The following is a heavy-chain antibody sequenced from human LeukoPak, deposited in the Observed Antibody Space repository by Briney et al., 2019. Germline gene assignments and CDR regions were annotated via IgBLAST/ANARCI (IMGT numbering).Heavy chain of an antibody. V-gene: IGHV4-39*01. D-gene: IGHD6-13*01. CDR2: IYYSGST. Sequence: SETLSLTCTVSGGSISSSSYYWAWIRQPPGKGLEWVGIIYYSGSTHYNPSLESRVTISVDTSNNQFSLRLTSVTAADTAVYYCARHVGGGSQFDYWGQGTLVTVSS. CDR1: GGSISSSSYY. CDR3: ARHVGGGSQFDY. J-gene: IGHJ4*02.